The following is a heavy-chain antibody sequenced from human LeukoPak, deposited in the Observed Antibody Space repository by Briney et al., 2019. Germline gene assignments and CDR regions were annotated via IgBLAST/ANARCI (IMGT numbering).Heavy chain of an antibody. CDR2: IYYSGST. CDR1: GGSISSYY. D-gene: IGHD3-10*01. J-gene: IGHJ5*02. V-gene: IGHV4-59*01. CDR3: AREGIGELSGELGNWFDP. Sequence: PSETLSLTCTVPGGSISSYYWSWIRQPPGKGLEWIGYIYYSGSTNYNPSLKSRVTISVDTSNNQVSLKLSSVTAADTAVYYCAREGIGELSGELGNWFDPWGQGTLVTVSS.